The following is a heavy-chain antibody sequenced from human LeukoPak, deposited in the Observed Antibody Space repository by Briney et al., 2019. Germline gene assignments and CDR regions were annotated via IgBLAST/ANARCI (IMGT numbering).Heavy chain of an antibody. CDR1: GFTFDDYG. J-gene: IGHJ3*02. Sequence: GGSLRLSCGASGFTFDDYGMSWVRQAPGKGVEGVAGIILNGASTRYADSLKPRFTISSYNAKTSLYLQVNSLRAEDTALYYCARPTIAAAGTGAFDIWGQGTMVTVSS. CDR3: ARPTIAAAGTGAFDI. CDR2: IILNGAST. V-gene: IGHV3-20*04. D-gene: IGHD6-13*01.